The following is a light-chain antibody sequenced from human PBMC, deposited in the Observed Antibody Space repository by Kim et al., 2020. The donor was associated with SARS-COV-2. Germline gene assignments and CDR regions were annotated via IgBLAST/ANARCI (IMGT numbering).Light chain of an antibody. J-gene: IGLJ2*01. CDR1: SGDVGGYNY. CDR2: EVS. CDR3: SSYAGSNNLV. V-gene: IGLV2-8*01. Sequence: GQSVTFSCTGTSGDVGGYNYVSWYQQHPGKAPKRMIYEVSKRPSGVPDRFSGSKSGNTASLTVSGLQAEDEADYYCSSYAGSNNLVFGGGTKLTVL.